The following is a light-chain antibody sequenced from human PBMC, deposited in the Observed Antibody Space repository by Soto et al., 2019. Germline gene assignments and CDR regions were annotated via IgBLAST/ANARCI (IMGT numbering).Light chain of an antibody. J-gene: IGKJ4*01. Sequence: DLQVTQSPSSLSASLGDRVSITCRASRDISNYLAWYQQKPGQVPRLLISGASTLHSGVPSRFSGSGSGTDFPHTITSLQPEDIATDFCQKYDTAPLTFGGGNKVEI. V-gene: IGKV1-27*01. CDR1: RDISNY. CDR3: QKYDTAPLT. CDR2: GAS.